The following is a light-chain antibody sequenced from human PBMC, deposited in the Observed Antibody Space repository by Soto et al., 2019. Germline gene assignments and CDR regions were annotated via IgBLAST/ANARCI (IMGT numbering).Light chain of an antibody. J-gene: IGKJ1*01. Sequence: ALTRSPGTLSSSPGERATLSCRASQSVSSNYLAWYQQEPGQAPRLLIHGASSRATGIPDRFSGSGSGTDFTLTINRLEPEDFAVYYCQQYGDLPWTFGQGTKVDIK. V-gene: IGKV3-20*01. CDR1: QSVSSNY. CDR2: GAS. CDR3: QQYGDLPWT.